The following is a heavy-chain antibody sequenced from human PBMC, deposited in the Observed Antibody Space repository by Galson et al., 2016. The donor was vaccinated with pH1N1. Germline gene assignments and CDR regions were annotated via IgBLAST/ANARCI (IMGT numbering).Heavy chain of an antibody. J-gene: IGHJ4*02. CDR1: GFTFSSYA. D-gene: IGHD2-2*01. V-gene: IGHV3-23*01. CDR3: AKDSGYQPLLNYFFDY. Sequence: ASGFTFSSYAMSWVRQAPGKGLEWVSGISGSGSSTYYADSVKGRFTISRDKSKNTLHLQMDSPRAEDTAIYFCAKDSGYQPLLNYFFDYWGQGALVTVSS. CDR2: ISGSGSST.